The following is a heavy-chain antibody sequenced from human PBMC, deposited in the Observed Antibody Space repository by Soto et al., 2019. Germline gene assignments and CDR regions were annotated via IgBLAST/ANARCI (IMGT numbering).Heavy chain of an antibody. V-gene: IGHV4-39*01. J-gene: IGHJ6*02. D-gene: IGHD2-15*01. CDR3: ARRISGYYYGMDV. CDR1: GGSISSSSYY. CDR2: IYYSGST. Sequence: SETLSLTCTVSGGSISSSSYYWGWIRQPPGKGLEWIGSIYYSGSTYYNPSLKSRVTISVDTSKNQFSLKLSSVTAADTAVYYCARRISGYYYGMDVWGQGTTVT.